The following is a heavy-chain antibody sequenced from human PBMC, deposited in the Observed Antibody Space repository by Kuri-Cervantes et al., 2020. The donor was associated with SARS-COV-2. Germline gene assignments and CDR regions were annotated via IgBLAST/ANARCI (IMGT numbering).Heavy chain of an antibody. V-gene: IGHV4-39*07. CDR3: ASDPRSGYSYGN. D-gene: IGHD5-18*01. CDR2: IYHSGST. J-gene: IGHJ4*02. CDR1: GGSISSYY. Sequence: GSLRLSCTVSGGSISSYYWGWIRQPPGKGLEWIGSIYHSGSTYYNPSLKSRVTISVDMSKNQFSLKLSSVTAADTAVYYCASDPRSGYSYGNWGQGTLVTVSS.